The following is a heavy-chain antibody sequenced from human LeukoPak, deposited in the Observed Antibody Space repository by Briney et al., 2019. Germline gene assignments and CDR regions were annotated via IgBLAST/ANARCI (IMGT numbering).Heavy chain of an antibody. CDR2: IIPIFGTA. Sequence: SVKVSCKASGGTFSSYAISWVRQAPGQGLEWMGGIIPIFGTANYAQKFQGRVTITADESTSTAYMELSSPRSEDTAVYYCASPPPPIDSSPEVLYYFDYWGQGTLVTVSS. D-gene: IGHD6-13*01. CDR3: ASPPPPIDSSPEVLYYFDY. CDR1: GGTFSSYA. J-gene: IGHJ4*02. V-gene: IGHV1-69*01.